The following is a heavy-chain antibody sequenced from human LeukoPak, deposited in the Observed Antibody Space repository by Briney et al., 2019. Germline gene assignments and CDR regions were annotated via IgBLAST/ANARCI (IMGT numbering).Heavy chain of an antibody. CDR2: IYYSGST. D-gene: IGHD6-13*01. CDR1: GGSISSYY. V-gene: IGHV4-59*01. Sequence: SETLSLTCTVSGGSISSYYWSWIRQPPGKGLEWIGYIYYSGSTNYNPSLKSRVTISVDTSKNQFSLKLCSVTAADTAVYYCARGPWYSSSWPRGWFDPWGQGTLVTVSS. J-gene: IGHJ5*02. CDR3: ARGPWYSSSWPRGWFDP.